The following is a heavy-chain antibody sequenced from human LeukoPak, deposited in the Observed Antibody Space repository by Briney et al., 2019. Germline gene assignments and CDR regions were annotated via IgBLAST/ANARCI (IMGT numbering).Heavy chain of an antibody. Sequence: GGSLRLSRAASGFTFDDYAMHWVRQAPGKGLEWVSGISWNSGSIGYADSVKGRFTISRDNAKNSLYLQMNSLRAEDMALYYCAKDHYGGNSWRFDYWGQGTLVTVSS. J-gene: IGHJ4*02. CDR3: AKDHYGGNSWRFDY. V-gene: IGHV3-9*03. D-gene: IGHD4-23*01. CDR1: GFTFDDYA. CDR2: ISWNSGSI.